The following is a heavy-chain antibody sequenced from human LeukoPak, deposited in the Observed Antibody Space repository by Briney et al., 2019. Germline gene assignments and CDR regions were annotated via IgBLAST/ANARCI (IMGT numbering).Heavy chain of an antibody. V-gene: IGHV4-59*01. Sequence: SETLSLTCTVSGGSISSYYWSWIRQPPGKGLEWIGYIYYSGSTNYNPSLKCRVTISVDTSKNQFSLKLSSVTAADTAVYYCARVRSSGYPPPPAFDYWGQGTLVTVSS. CDR3: ARVRSSGYPPPPAFDY. D-gene: IGHD3-22*01. J-gene: IGHJ4*02. CDR1: GGSISSYY. CDR2: IYYSGST.